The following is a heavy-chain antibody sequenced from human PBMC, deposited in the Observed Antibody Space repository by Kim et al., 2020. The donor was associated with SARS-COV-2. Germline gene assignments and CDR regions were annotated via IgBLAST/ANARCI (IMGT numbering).Heavy chain of an antibody. CDR1: GFTFRNYY. CDR2: INSYGDTI. CDR3: GRDPGRLQWGDLDG. Sequence: GGSLRLSCTTSGFTFRNYYMNWIRQAPGQGLEWIAYINSYGDTIYYADSVEGRFTISRDNTRNSLYLQMNSLTVEDTAVYYCGRDPGRLQWGDLDGWGQG. D-gene: IGHD4-4*01. J-gene: IGHJ4*02. V-gene: IGHV3-11*04.